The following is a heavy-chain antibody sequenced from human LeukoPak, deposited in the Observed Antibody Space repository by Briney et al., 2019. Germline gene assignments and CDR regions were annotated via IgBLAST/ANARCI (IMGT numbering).Heavy chain of an antibody. CDR3: ARHLRVGRIAPFDF. D-gene: IGHD1-26*01. J-gene: IGHJ4*02. Sequence: GESLMISCEGSGYWFTSYWIGWVRQMPGKGLEWMGVIYPGDSDTIYSPSFQGQVTISVDKSMRTAYLQWSSLKASDTAIYYCARHLRVGRIAPFDFWGQGTLVTVSS. CDR1: GYWFTSYW. V-gene: IGHV5-51*01. CDR2: IYPGDSDT.